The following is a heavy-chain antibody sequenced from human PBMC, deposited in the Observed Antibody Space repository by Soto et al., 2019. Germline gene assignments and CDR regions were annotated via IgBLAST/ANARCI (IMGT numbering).Heavy chain of an antibody. D-gene: IGHD3-16*02. CDR3: SHIGIYRSYLDF. J-gene: IGHJ4*02. Sequence: QITLKESGPTLGNPTQTFTLTCTFSGFSFSTSGVGVGWSRQPPVKALEWLALISRDDDKRYIPSLKSRLTITKHTSKIQVVPTMTNMHPVDTATYYLSHIGIYRSYLDFWGQGALVPVSS. V-gene: IGHV2-5*02. CDR2: ISRDDDK. CDR1: GFSFSTSGVG.